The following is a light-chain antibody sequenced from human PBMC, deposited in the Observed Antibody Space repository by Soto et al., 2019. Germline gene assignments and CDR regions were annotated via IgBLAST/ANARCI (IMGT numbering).Light chain of an antibody. V-gene: IGKV1-6*01. CDR3: LQDYNYPRT. CDR2: AAS. Sequence: AIQMTQSPSSLAASVGDRVTITCRASQGIRNDLGWYQQKPGKAPKLLIYAASSLPSGVPSRFSGSGSGTDFTLTISRLQPEDFATYYCLQDYNYPRTFGGGTKVEIK. CDR1: QGIRND. J-gene: IGKJ4*01.